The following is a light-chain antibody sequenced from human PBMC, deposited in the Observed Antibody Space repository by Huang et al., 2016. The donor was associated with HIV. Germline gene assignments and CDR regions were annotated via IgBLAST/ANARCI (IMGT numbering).Light chain of an antibody. J-gene: IGKJ1*01. CDR3: HQSSSFPWT. CDR2: YAS. Sequence: EIVLTQSPDFQSVTPKEKVTITCRASQSIGSILHWYQQKPNQSPKLLIKYASQSVSGVPSRFSGSGYGTEFTLSISSLEAEDAAIYYCHQSSSFPWTFGQGTKVEIK. V-gene: IGKV6-21*01. CDR1: QSIGSI.